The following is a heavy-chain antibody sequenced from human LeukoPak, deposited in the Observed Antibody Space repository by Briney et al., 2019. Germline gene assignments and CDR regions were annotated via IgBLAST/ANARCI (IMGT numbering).Heavy chain of an antibody. CDR2: IFHSGST. CDR3: ARSPTKRVPEDY. J-gene: IGHJ4*02. V-gene: IGHV4-59*12. Sequence: SETLSLTCTVSGGSISRYYWSWIRQPPGKGLEWIGQIFHSGSTSYSPSLKSRVTISMDKSKNQISLRLTSVTAADTAVYYCARSPTKRVPEDYWGQGTLVTVSS. D-gene: IGHD2-2*01. CDR1: GGSISRYY.